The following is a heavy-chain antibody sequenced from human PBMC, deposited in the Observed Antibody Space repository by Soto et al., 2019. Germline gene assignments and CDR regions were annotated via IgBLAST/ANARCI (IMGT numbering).Heavy chain of an antibody. J-gene: IGHJ4*02. Sequence: PGGSLRLSCAASGFTFSNAWMNWVRQAPGKGLEWVGRIKSKTDGGTTDYAAPVKGRFTISRDDSKNTLYLQMNSLKAEDTAVNYCTKAEYYDFWGVYYLSSPDFDYGGQGTLVTVSS. CDR3: TKAEYYDFWGVYYLSSPDFDY. CDR2: IKSKTDGGTT. CDR1: GFTFSNAW. D-gene: IGHD3-3*01. V-gene: IGHV3-15*07.